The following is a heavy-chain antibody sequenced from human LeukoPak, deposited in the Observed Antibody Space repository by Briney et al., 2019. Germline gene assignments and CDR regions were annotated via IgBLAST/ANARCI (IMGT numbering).Heavy chain of an antibody. Sequence: PGGSLRLSCAASGFTFNTYAMSWVRQAPGKGLEWVSAISDSGGSAYYADSVKGRFTISRDNSKNTLYLQMNSLRAEDTAVYYCARDSSMLRGPLVIYYFDFWGQGTLVSVSS. D-gene: IGHD3-10*01. CDR1: GFTFNTYA. V-gene: IGHV3-23*01. J-gene: IGHJ4*02. CDR2: ISDSGGSA. CDR3: ARDSSMLRGPLVIYYFDF.